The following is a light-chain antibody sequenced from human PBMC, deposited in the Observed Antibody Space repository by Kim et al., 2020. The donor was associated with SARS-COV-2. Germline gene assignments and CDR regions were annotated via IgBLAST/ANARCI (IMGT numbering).Light chain of an antibody. CDR3: QQYDHYSVT. CDR1: QSISSW. Sequence: DIQMTQSPSTLSASVGDRVTITCRASQSISSWLAWYQQKPGKAPKLLLYKASSLKSGVPSRFSGSGSGTEFTLTISSLQPDDFATYYCQQYDHYSVTFGQGTKLEI. J-gene: IGKJ2*01. CDR2: KAS. V-gene: IGKV1-5*03.